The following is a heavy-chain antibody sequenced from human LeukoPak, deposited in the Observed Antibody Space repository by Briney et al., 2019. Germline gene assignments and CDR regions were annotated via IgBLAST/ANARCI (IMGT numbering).Heavy chain of an antibody. CDR2: MWYDGSKE. J-gene: IGHJ4*02. CDR3: ARELGSGTFDY. V-gene: IGHV3-33*01. CDR1: GFAFSVYG. D-gene: IGHD6-19*01. Sequence: GRSLRLSCAASGFAFSVYGMHWVRQAPGKGLEWVAVMWYDGSKEYYAGSVKGRSTISRDTSTNMLYLQMNSLRAEDTAVYYCARELGSGTFDYWGQGTLVTVSS.